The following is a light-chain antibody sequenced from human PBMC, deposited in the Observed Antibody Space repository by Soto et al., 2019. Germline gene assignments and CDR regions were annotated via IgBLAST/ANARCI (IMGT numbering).Light chain of an antibody. Sequence: QSVLTQPPSVSGAPGQRVTISCTGSSSNLGAASDVHWYQQLPGTAPKLLIYVNNNRPSGIPDRFSGSKSGTSASLAITGLQAEEEADYYCQSYDSSQSGWVFGGVTKLTVL. V-gene: IGLV1-40*01. CDR2: VNN. CDR3: QSYDSSQSGWV. J-gene: IGLJ3*02. CDR1: SSNLGAASD.